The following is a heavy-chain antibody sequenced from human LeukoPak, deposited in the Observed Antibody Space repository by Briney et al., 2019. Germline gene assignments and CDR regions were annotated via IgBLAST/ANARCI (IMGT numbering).Heavy chain of an antibody. CDR3: ARDRGTGTRDLPASFDY. CDR1: GYTFTSYG. Sequence: GASVKVSCKASGYTFTSYGISWVRQAPGQGLEWMGWISAYNGNTNYAQKLQGRVTMTTDTSTSTAYMELRSLRSDDTAVYYCARDRGTGTRDLPASFDYWGQGTLVTVSS. CDR2: ISAYNGNT. J-gene: IGHJ4*02. V-gene: IGHV1-18*01. D-gene: IGHD1-7*01.